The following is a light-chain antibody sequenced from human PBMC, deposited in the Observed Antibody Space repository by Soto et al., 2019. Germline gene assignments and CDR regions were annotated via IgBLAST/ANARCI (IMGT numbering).Light chain of an antibody. V-gene: IGKV3-20*01. J-gene: IGKJ4*01. CDR1: QSVSSSY. CDR3: QQYNNWPLT. CDR2: GAS. Sequence: EIVLTPSPGTLSLSPGERATLSCRASQSVSSSYLAWYQQKPGQAPRLLIYGASSRATGIPDRFSGSGSGTEFTLTISSLQSEDSAVYYCQQYNNWPLTFGGGTKVDIK.